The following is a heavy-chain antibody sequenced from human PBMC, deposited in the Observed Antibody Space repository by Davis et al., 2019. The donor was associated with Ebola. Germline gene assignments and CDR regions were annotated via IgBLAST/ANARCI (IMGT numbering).Heavy chain of an antibody. CDR1: GFTFSSYN. V-gene: IGHV3-48*04. CDR2: ISSTSRTI. CDR3: ARDTMPRVYYSYYGMDV. Sequence: GGSLRLSCVASGFTFSSYNMNWVRQAPGKGLEWVSYISSTSRTIYYADSVKGRFTISRDNAKNSLFLQMNSLRVEDTAVYYCARDTMPRVYYSYYGMDVWGQGTTVTVSS. D-gene: IGHD3-10*01. J-gene: IGHJ6*02.